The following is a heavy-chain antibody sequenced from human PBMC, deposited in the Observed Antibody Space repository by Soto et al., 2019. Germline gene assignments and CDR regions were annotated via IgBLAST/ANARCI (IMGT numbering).Heavy chain of an antibody. J-gene: IGHJ4*02. D-gene: IGHD6-13*01. CDR2: INPNSGGT. V-gene: IGHV1-2*02. Sequence: GASVKVSCKASGYTLTGYYMHWVRQAPGQGLEWMGWINPNSGGTNYAQKFQGRVTMTRDTSISTAYMELSRLRSDDTAVYYCARRHSSSEYYFDYWGQGTLVTVSS. CDR3: ARRHSSSEYYFDY. CDR1: GYTLTGYY.